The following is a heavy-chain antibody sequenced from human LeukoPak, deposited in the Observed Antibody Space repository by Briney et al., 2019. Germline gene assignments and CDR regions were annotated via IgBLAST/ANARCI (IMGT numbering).Heavy chain of an antibody. Sequence: GGSLRLSCAASGFTFTSYAMSWVRQAPGKGLEWVSGISGSGAGTYYADSVKGRFTISRDNSRNTLSLQMNSLRAEDTAVYYCAKEEFTPYLDYWGQGTLVTVSS. CDR2: ISGSGAGT. J-gene: IGHJ4*02. V-gene: IGHV3-23*01. CDR1: GFTFTSYA. CDR3: AKEEFTPYLDY.